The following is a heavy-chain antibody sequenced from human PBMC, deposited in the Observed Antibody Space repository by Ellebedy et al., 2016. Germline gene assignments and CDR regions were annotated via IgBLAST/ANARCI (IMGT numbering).Heavy chain of an antibody. CDR2: ISAGGDNT. CDR3: RHGHYADY. V-gene: IGHV3-23*01. CDR1: GFSFNTFF. J-gene: IGHJ4*02. Sequence: GESLKISXGASGFSFNTFFMGWVRQAPGKGLEWVSTISAGGDNTQFADSAKGRFTVSRDNSRNTVYLQMNDLRVEDTALYYCRHGHYADYWGQGTLVTVSS. D-gene: IGHD3/OR15-3a*01.